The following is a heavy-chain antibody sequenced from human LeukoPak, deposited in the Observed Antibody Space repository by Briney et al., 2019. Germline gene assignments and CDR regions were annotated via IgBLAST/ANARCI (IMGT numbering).Heavy chain of an antibody. CDR3: ARGDWNDSCFDY. CDR1: GGSISSGGYY. D-gene: IGHD1-1*01. V-gene: IGHV4-31*03. Sequence: SQTLSLTCTVSGGSISSGGYYWSWIRQHPGKGLEWIGYIYYSGNTYYNPSLKSRVSISVDTSKNQFSLRLSYVTAADTAVYYCARGDWNDSCFDYWGQGTLVTVSS. CDR2: IYYSGNT. J-gene: IGHJ4*02.